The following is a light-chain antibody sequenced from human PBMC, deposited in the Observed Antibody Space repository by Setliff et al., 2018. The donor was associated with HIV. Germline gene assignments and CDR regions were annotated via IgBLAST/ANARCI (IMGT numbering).Light chain of an antibody. CDR2: DVT. CDR3: CSYVNGDTWR. V-gene: IGLV2-23*02. Sequence: QSVLTQPASVSGSPGQSITISCTGSATDIGNYESVSWYQQHPGEVPKRLIYDVTKRPSGISSRFSGSKSGNTASLTISGLQTEDEAAYYCCSYVNGDTWRFGGGTKVTV. J-gene: IGLJ2*01. CDR1: ATDIGNYES.